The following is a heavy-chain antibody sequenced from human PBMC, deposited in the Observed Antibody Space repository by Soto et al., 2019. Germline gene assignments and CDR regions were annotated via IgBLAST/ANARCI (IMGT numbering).Heavy chain of an antibody. CDR2: IFHGGNT. V-gene: IGHV4-38-2*01. CDR1: GFFISSGNY. Sequence: SETLSLTCAVSGFFISSGNYWGWIRKPPGKGLEWIGSIFHGGNTYYNPSLKSRVTISVDMSKNQFSLKLSSVTAADTVVYYCARARWYDAFDVWGQGTVVTVSS. D-gene: IGHD2-15*01. J-gene: IGHJ3*01. CDR3: ARARWYDAFDV.